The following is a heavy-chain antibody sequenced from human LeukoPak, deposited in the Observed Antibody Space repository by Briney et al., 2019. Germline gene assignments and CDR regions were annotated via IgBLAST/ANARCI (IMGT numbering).Heavy chain of an antibody. J-gene: IGHJ5*02. CDR3: AGYSSSWYWFDP. V-gene: IGHV1-18*01. Sequence: ASVKVSCKVSGYTFGAYGLSWVRQAPDQGLEWMGWISAYNGNTNYAQKLQGRVTMTTDTSTSTAYMELRSLRSDDTAVYYCAGYSSSWYWFDPWGQGTLVTVSS. CDR1: GYTFGAYG. D-gene: IGHD6-13*01. CDR2: ISAYNGNT.